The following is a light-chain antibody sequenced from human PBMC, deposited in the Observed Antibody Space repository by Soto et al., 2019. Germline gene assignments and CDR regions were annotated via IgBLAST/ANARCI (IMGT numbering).Light chain of an antibody. CDR3: SSYTSSSTL. CDR1: SSDVGSYNY. Sequence: QSALTQPASVSGSPGQWITISCTGTSSDVGSYNYVSWYQQHPGKAPKLMIYEVSDRPSGISSRFSGSKSGNTASLTISGLQTEDEADYYCSSYTSSSTLFGNGTKVTVL. J-gene: IGLJ1*01. V-gene: IGLV2-14*01. CDR2: EVS.